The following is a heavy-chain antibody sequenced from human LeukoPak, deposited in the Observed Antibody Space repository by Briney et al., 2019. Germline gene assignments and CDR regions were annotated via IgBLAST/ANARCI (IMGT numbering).Heavy chain of an antibody. CDR3: ARVNGYSSSRDTPEDY. V-gene: IGHV1-2*06. Sequence: ASVKVFCKXSGYTFTGYYMHWVQQAPGQGLEWMGRINPNSGGTNYAQKFQGRVTMTRDTSISTAYMELSRLRSDDTAVYYCARVNGYSSSRDTPEDYWGQGTLVTVSS. CDR2: INPNSGGT. J-gene: IGHJ4*02. D-gene: IGHD6-13*01. CDR1: GYTFTGYY.